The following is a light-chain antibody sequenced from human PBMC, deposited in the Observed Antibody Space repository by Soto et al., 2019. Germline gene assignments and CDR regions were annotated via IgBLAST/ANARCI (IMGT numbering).Light chain of an antibody. CDR3: QQYGGSPLVT. CDR1: QIVLYSSNNKNY. CDR2: GVS. J-gene: IGKJ3*01. Sequence: IVMTQSPDSLAVSLVDSATINFKSSQIVLYSSNNKNYLAWYQQKPGQAPRLLIHGVSSRAAGIPDRFSGSGSGTDFTLTISRLEPEDFAVYYCQQYGGSPLVTFGPGTKVDIK. V-gene: IGKV4-1*01.